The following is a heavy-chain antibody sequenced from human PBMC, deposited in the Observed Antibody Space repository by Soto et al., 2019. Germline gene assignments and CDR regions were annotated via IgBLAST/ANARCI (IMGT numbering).Heavy chain of an antibody. V-gene: IGHV1-46*01. D-gene: IGHD3-16*01. Sequence: QVQLVQSGAEVRKPGASVKLSCQASGYTFTHYYIHWVRQAPGQGLEWLGIINPDTGTTSYAQTCQGRVTLTTDTSASTFYLELSGLAAEVTAVSSCASCPIYVGVSYFAYWGQGTLVTVSS. CDR1: GYTFTHYY. J-gene: IGHJ4*02. CDR2: INPDTGTT. CDR3: ASCPIYVGVSYFAY.